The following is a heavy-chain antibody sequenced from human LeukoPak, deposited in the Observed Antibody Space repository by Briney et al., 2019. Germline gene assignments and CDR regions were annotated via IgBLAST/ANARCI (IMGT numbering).Heavy chain of an antibody. J-gene: IGHJ3*02. CDR1: GGSISSGGYY. CDR3: ARDVYYDSSGYYYNAFDI. Sequence: SQTLSLTCTVSGGSISSGGYYWSWIRQPPGKGLEWIGYIYYSGSTNYNPSLKSRVTISVDTSKNQFSLKLSSVTAADTAVYYCARDVYYDSSGYYYNAFDIWGQGTMVTVSS. V-gene: IGHV4-61*08. CDR2: IYYSGST. D-gene: IGHD3-22*01.